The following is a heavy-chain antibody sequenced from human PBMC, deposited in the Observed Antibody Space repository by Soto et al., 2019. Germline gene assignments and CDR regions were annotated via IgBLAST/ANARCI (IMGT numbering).Heavy chain of an antibody. CDR2: ISAYDGKT. J-gene: IGHJ5*02. Sequence: VKVSCKTSGYTFNTYGINWVRQAPGQGLELMGWISAYDGKTTYAEKFQGRVTLTTDTSTSTAYMELRSLRSDDTAIYYCARDPHEFWTSYWFDPWGQGTPVTVSS. V-gene: IGHV1-18*01. D-gene: IGHD3-3*01. CDR1: GYTFNTYG. CDR3: ARDPHEFWTSYWFDP.